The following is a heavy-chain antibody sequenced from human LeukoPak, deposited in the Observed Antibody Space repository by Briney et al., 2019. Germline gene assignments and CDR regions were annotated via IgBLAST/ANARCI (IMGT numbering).Heavy chain of an antibody. Sequence: PSESLSLTCTVSGDSVTSGGFYWAWLRQPPGKGLEWIATVYYTGSTYYNPSLKSPVTISIDTPKNHFSLKLRSVVAPDTAVYYCARHSGSGSLSRPFDPWGQGTLVTVSS. D-gene: IGHD3-10*01. J-gene: IGHJ5*02. CDR3: ARHSGSGSLSRPFDP. CDR2: VYYTGST. CDR1: GDSVTSGGFY. V-gene: IGHV4-39*02.